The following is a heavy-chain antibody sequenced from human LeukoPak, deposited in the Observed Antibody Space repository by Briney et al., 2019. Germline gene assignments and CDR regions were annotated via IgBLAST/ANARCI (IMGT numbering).Heavy chain of an antibody. D-gene: IGHD3-10*01. J-gene: IGHJ3*02. CDR3: ARDLNREGMGI. V-gene: IGHV3-48*03. CDR2: ISSSGSTI. Sequence: GGSLRLSCAASGVTFSSCEMNWVRQAPGQGLERVSYISSSGSTIYYADSVKGRFTISRDNAKNSLYLQMNSLRAEDTAVYYCARDLNREGMGIWGQGTMVTVSS. CDR1: GVTFSSCE.